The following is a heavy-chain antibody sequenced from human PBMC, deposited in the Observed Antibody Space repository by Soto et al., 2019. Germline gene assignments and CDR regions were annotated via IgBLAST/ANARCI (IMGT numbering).Heavy chain of an antibody. D-gene: IGHD1-1*01. CDR1: GYDFTTYG. Sequence: QVHRVQSGAEVKKPGASVKVSWKGSGYDFTTYGSTWVRQAPGQGLEWMGWISAHNGNTNYAQKLQGRVTVTRDTSTSTAYMELRSLRSDDTAVYYCARGRYGDYWGQGALVTVSS. J-gene: IGHJ4*02. V-gene: IGHV1-18*01. CDR2: ISAHNGNT. CDR3: ARGRYGDY.